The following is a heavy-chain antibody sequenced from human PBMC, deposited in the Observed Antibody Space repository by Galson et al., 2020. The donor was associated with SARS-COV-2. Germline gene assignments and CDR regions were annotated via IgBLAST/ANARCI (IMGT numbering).Heavy chain of an antibody. V-gene: IGHV3-30*02. CDR1: GFTFSSYG. CDR3: ATQEGLGATTYYYYGMDV. Sequence: GGSLRLSCAASGFTFSSYGMHWVRQAPGKGLEWVAFIRYDGSNKYYADSVKGRFTISRDNSKNTLYLQMNSLRAEDTAVYYCATQEGLGATTYYYYGMDVWGQGTTVTVSS. D-gene: IGHD1-26*01. J-gene: IGHJ6*02. CDR2: IRYDGSNK.